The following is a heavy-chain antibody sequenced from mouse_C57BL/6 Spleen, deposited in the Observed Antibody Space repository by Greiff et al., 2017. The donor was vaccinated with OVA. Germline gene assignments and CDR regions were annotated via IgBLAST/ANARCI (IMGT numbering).Heavy chain of an antibody. J-gene: IGHJ4*01. CDR3: TREGGIYAMDY. CDR1: GFTFSSYA. V-gene: IGHV5-9-1*02. Sequence: EVKLEESGEGLVKPGGSLKLSCAASGFTFSSYAMSWVRQTPEKRLEWVAYISSGGDYIYYADTVKGRFTISRDNARNTLYLQMSSLKSEDTAMYYCTREGGIYAMDYWGQGTSVTVSS. CDR2: ISSGGDYI. D-gene: IGHD1-1*02.